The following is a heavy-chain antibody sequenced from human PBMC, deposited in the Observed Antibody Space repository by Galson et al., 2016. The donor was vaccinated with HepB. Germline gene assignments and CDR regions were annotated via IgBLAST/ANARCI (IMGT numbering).Heavy chain of an antibody. CDR3: ARDTMVRGAKMDY. D-gene: IGHD3-10*01. CDR2: IIPIFGTT. Sequence: SVKVSCKASGDTFSTYAISWVRQTPGQGPEWMGGIIPIFGTTNYAQRFQGRVMITADVSTSTAYMELSSLRSEDTAVYYCARDTMVRGAKMDYWGQGTLVTVSS. J-gene: IGHJ4*02. V-gene: IGHV1-69*13. CDR1: GDTFSTYA.